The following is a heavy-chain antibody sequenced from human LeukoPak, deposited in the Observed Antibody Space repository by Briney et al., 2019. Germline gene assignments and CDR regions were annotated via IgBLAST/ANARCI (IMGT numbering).Heavy chain of an antibody. J-gene: IGHJ4*02. CDR2: ISGSGSGK. D-gene: IGHD6-19*01. Sequence: GGSLRLSCAASGFTFSSYAMNWVRQAPGKGLEWVSCISGSGSGKYYADSVKGRFTISRDNPRNSLYLQMNGLRAEDTAVYYCVRGEQWPHWGQGTLVTVSS. V-gene: IGHV3-48*01. CDR1: GFTFSSYA. CDR3: VRGEQWPH.